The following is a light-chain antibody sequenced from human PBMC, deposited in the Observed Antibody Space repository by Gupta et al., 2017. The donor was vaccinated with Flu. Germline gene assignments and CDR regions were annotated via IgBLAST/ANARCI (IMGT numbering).Light chain of an antibody. J-gene: IGLJ3*02. Sequence: QLVVTQSPSASASLGASVKFTCTLSSGHSTYAIAWHQQQPGKGPRYLMKVNNDGSLNKGDGIPDRFSGSSSGPERYLIISNLQSEDEGNYHCQTWGTDILVFGGGTKLTVL. V-gene: IGLV4-69*02. CDR3: QTWGTDILV. CDR2: VNNDGSL. CDR1: SGHSTYA.